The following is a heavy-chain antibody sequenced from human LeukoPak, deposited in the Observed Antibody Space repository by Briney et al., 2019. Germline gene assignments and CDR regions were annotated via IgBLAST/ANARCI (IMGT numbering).Heavy chain of an antibody. V-gene: IGHV5-51*01. Sequence: GESLKISCKGSGYSFTSYWIGWVRQIPGKGLEWMGIIYPGDSDTRYSPSFQGQVTISADKSISTAYLQWSSLKASDTAMYYCARQSRGAVACTEVPDYWGQGTLVTVSS. CDR3: ARQSRGAVACTEVPDY. CDR1: GYSFTSYW. D-gene: IGHD6-19*01. CDR2: IYPGDSDT. J-gene: IGHJ4*02.